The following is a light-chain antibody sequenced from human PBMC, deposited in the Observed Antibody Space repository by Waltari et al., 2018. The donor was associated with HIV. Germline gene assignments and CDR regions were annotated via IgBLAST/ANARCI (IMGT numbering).Light chain of an antibody. CDR3: QQSYSTPGT. J-gene: IGKJ1*01. Sequence: DIQMTQSPSSLSASVGDRVTITCRASQSINTCLNWYHQQPGKAPKLLIYAASNLQTGVPSRFSGSGSVTDFTLTINSLQPEDLGIYYCQQSYSTPGTFGQGTKVEIK. CDR1: QSINTC. CDR2: AAS. V-gene: IGKV1-39*01.